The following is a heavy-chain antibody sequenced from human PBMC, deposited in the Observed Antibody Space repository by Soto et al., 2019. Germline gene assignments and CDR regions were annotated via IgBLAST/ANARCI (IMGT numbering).Heavy chain of an antibody. CDR2: IDTYGSNR. CDR3: AGQFGLSFTWSS. CDR1: GFTFSSYA. V-gene: IGHV3-23*01. Sequence: GGSLRLSCAASGFTFSSYAMSWVRQAPGKGLDWVSAIDTYGSNRYYADSVRGRFTMSRDNSENTLYLQMNSLRAADTAVYYCAGQFGLSFTWSSWGPGTLVTVSS. D-gene: IGHD3-16*01. J-gene: IGHJ4*02.